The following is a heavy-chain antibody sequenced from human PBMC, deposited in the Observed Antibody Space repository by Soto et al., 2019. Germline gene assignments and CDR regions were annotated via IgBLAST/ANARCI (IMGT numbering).Heavy chain of an antibody. Sequence: PGGSLRLSCAASGFTVSSNYMSWVRQAPGKGLEWVSVIYSGGSTYYADSVKGRFTISRDNSKNTLYLQMNSLRAEDTAVYYCAREGWSYYYYGMDVWGQGTTVTVSS. CDR2: IYSGGST. V-gene: IGHV3-53*01. J-gene: IGHJ6*02. CDR1: GFTVSSNY. CDR3: AREGWSYYYYGMDV. D-gene: IGHD6-19*01.